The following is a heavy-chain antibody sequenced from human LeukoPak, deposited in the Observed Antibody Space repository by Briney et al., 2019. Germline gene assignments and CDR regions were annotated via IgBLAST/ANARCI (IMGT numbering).Heavy chain of an antibody. Sequence: GGSLRLSCVVSGVTSSRDWMNWVRQAPGKGLEWVANINQDGSEKNYVDSVKGRFTISRDNAKNSLFLQMSGLRVEDTAVYYCASGGYWGQGTLVTVSS. CDR2: INQDGSEK. CDR1: GVTSSRDW. J-gene: IGHJ4*02. CDR3: ASGGY. V-gene: IGHV3-7*05.